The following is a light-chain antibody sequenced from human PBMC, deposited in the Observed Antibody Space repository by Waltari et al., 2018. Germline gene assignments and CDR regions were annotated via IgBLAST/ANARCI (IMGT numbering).Light chain of an antibody. CDR1: QNIGTW. J-gene: IGKJ2*01. V-gene: IGKV1-5*01. CDR2: DGS. Sequence: IAMTQSPSTLSASVGDSVTITCRASQNIGTWVAWYQQKPGKAPKPLIFDGSTLESGVPSRFCGSASGTDFTLTINSLQPDDFASYFCQQYNSYLSSFGQGTKLEI. CDR3: QQYNSYLSS.